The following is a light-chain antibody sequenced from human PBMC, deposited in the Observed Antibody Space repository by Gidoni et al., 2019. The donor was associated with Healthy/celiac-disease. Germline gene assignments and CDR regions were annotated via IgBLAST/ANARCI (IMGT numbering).Light chain of an antibody. Sequence: EIVLTQSPATLSLSPGERATLSCRASQSVSSYLAWYQQKPGQAPRLLIYDASNRATGIPARFSGSGSGTDFTLTISSLEPEDFAVYYCQQRSNWPPGLFTFXPXTKVXIK. CDR3: QQRSNWPPGLFT. CDR2: DAS. J-gene: IGKJ3*01. CDR1: QSVSSY. V-gene: IGKV3-11*01.